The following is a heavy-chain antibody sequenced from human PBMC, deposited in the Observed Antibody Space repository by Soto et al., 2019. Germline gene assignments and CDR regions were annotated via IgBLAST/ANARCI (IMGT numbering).Heavy chain of an antibody. CDR3: ASGHEAAADP. CDR2: ISYDGSNK. D-gene: IGHD6-13*01. J-gene: IGHJ5*02. Sequence: QVQLVESGGGVVQPGRSLRLSCAASGFTFSSYAMHWVRQAPGKGLEWVAVISYDGSNKYYADSVKGRFTISRDNSKNTLYLQMNSLRAEDTAVYYCASGHEAAADPWGQGTLVTVSS. V-gene: IGHV3-30-3*01. CDR1: GFTFSSYA.